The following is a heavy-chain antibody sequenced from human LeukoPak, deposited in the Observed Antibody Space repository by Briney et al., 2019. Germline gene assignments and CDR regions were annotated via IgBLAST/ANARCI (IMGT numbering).Heavy chain of an antibody. D-gene: IGHD6-6*01. V-gene: IGHV1-69*13. CDR1: GGTFSSYA. CDR3: ARQSLAARPGSYYYGMDV. Sequence: ASVKVSCKASGGTFSSYAISWVRQAPGQGLEWMGGIIPIFGTANYAQKFQGRVTITADESTSTAYMELSCLRSEDTAVYYCARQSLAARPGSYYYGMDVWGQGTTVTVSS. CDR2: IIPIFGTA. J-gene: IGHJ6*02.